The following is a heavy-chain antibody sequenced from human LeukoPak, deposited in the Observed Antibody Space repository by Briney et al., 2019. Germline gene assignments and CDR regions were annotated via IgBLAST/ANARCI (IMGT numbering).Heavy chain of an antibody. Sequence: PGGSLRLSCAASGVTFSSYGMHWVRQAPGKGLEWVAFIRYVGSNKYYADSVKGRFTISRDNSKNTLYLKMNSLRAEDTAVYYCAAWEVVPAAMAAFDIWGQGTMVTVSS. V-gene: IGHV3-30*02. CDR2: IRYVGSNK. D-gene: IGHD2-2*01. CDR3: AAWEVVPAAMAAFDI. J-gene: IGHJ3*02. CDR1: GVTFSSYG.